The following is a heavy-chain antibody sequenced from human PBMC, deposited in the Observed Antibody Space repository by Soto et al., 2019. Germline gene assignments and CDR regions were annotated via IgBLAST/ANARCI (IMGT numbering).Heavy chain of an antibody. CDR2: INPSGGST. Sequence: ASVKVSCKASGYTFTSYYMHWVRQAPGQGLEWMGIINPSGGSTSYAQKFQGRVTMTRDTSTSTVYMELRSLRSDDTAVYYCARDWGNCTGGSCYSDYYYYYGMDVWGQGTTVTVSS. CDR3: ARDWGNCTGGSCYSDYYYYYGMDV. D-gene: IGHD2-15*01. CDR1: GYTFTSYY. V-gene: IGHV1-46*01. J-gene: IGHJ6*02.